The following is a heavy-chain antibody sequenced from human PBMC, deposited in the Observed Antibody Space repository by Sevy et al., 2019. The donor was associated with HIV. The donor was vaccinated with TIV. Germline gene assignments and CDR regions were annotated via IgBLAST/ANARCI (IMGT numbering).Heavy chain of an antibody. CDR3: ARDRVIFGGGGGLDV. Sequence: ASVKVSCKTSASTFTAYYMHWLRQAPGQGLEWMGWINPNSDGTKYAQRFQGRVSMTADTSISTAYMELSRLPSDDTAVYYCARDRVIFGGGGGLDVWGQGTTVTVSS. CDR2: INPNSDGT. CDR1: ASTFTAYY. J-gene: IGHJ6*02. D-gene: IGHD3-3*02. V-gene: IGHV1-2*02.